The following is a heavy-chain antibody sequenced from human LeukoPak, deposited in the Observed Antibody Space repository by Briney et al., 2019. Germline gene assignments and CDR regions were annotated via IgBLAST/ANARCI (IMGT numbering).Heavy chain of an antibody. CDR2: INPRGGTT. V-gene: IGHV1-46*01. D-gene: IGHD3-22*01. CDR3: ARDRTHYYDSSGYYSRWEY. J-gene: IGHJ4*02. CDR1: GYTFTSYF. Sequence: ASVKVSCKASGYTFTSYFMYWVRQAPGQGLEWMGLINPRGGTTRYAQTFQGRVTMTRDTSTSTVYMELSSLRSEDTAMYYCARDRTHYYDSSGYYSRWEYWGQGTLVTVSS.